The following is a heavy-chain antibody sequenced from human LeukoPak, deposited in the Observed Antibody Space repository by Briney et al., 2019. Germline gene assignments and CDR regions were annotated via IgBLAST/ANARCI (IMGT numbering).Heavy chain of an antibody. Sequence: GGSLRLSCAASGSTFSSYWVHWVRQAPGKGLVWVSRINSDGSSTSYADSVKGRFTISRDNAKNTLYLQMNSLRAEDTAVYYCAREYGDYFNRNWFDPWGQGTLVTVSS. CDR1: GSTFSSYW. J-gene: IGHJ5*02. V-gene: IGHV3-74*01. CDR2: INSDGSST. D-gene: IGHD4-17*01. CDR3: AREYGDYFNRNWFDP.